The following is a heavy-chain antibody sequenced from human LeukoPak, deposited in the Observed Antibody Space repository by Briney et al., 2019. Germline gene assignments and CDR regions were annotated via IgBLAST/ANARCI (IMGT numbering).Heavy chain of an antibody. CDR1: GFSISSFP. J-gene: IGHJ3*01. D-gene: IGHD3-9*01. Sequence: GGSLRLSCADSGFSISSFPFNWVRQAPGKGLEWIAHIRRESEFISYADSVKGRFTISRDNGKKTLYLQMSSLRDEDTAVYFYVRDHDWAFDLWGQGTMVTVSS. V-gene: IGHV3-48*02. CDR3: VRDHDWAFDL. CDR2: IRRESEFI.